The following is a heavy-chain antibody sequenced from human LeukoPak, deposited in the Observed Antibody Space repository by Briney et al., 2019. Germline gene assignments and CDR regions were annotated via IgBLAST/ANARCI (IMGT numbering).Heavy chain of an antibody. D-gene: IGHD4-23*01. V-gene: IGHV4-30-4*08. J-gene: IGHJ4*02. CDR3: ARDIGPTVVTQGLFDY. Sequence: SETLSLTCTVSDYSISSNYYWSWIRQPPGKGLEWIGYIYYSGSTYYNPSLKSRVTISVDMSRNQFSLKLSSVTAADTAVYYCARDIGPTVVTQGLFDYWGQGTLVTFSS. CDR2: IYYSGST. CDR1: DYSISSNYY.